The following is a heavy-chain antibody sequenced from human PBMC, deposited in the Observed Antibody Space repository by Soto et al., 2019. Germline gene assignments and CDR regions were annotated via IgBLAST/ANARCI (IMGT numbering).Heavy chain of an antibody. Sequence: SVKVSCKASGFTFTSSAVQWVRQARGQRLEWIGWIVVGSGNTNYAQKFQERVTITRDMSTSTAYMELSSLRSEDTAVYYCAAAYYYDSSGYYYTAFDIWGQGTMVTASS. D-gene: IGHD3-22*01. CDR1: GFTFTSSA. CDR2: IVVGSGNT. CDR3: AAAYYYDSSGYYYTAFDI. J-gene: IGHJ3*02. V-gene: IGHV1-58*01.